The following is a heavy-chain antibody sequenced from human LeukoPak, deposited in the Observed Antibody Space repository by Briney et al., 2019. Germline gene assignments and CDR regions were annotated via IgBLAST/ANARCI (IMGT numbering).Heavy chain of an antibody. V-gene: IGHV3-30-3*01. J-gene: IGHJ4*02. Sequence: GGSLRLSCAASGFTFSSYAMHWVRQAPGKGLEWVAVISYDGSNKYYADSVKGRFTISRDNSKNTLYLQMNSLRAEDTAVYYCARGLRIAGSYFDYWGQGTLVTVSS. D-gene: IGHD1-26*01. CDR3: ARGLRIAGSYFDY. CDR2: ISYDGSNK. CDR1: GFTFSSYA.